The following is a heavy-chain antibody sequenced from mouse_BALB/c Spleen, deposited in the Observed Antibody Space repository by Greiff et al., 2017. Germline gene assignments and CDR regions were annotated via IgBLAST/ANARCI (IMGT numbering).Heavy chain of an antibody. D-gene: IGHD1-1*01. CDR2: IYPSDSYT. Sequence: QVQLQQPGAELVRPGASVKLSCKASGYTFTSYWINWVKQRPGQGLEWIGNIYPSDSYTNYNQKFKDKATLTVDKSSSTAYMQLSSPTSEDSAVYYCTSHYYGVYAMDYWGQGTSVTVSA. CDR1: GYTFTSYW. J-gene: IGHJ4*01. V-gene: IGHV1-69*02. CDR3: TSHYYGVYAMDY.